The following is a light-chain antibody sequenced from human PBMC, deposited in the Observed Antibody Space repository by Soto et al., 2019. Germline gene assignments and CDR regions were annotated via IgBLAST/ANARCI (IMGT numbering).Light chain of an antibody. CDR3: QQYYSYPSIT. J-gene: IGKJ5*01. CDR1: QGISSY. CDR2: AAS. V-gene: IGKV1-8*01. Sequence: AIQMTQSPSSVSASVGDRVTITCRASQGISSYLAWYQQKPGKAPKLLIYAASTLQSGVPSRFSGSGSGTDFTLTISCLQSEDFATYYCQQYYSYPSITFGQGTRLEIK.